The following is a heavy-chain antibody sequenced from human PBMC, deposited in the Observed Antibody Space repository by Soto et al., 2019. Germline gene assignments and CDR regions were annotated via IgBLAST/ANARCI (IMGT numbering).Heavy chain of an antibody. Sequence: PGGPLRLSCAASGFTFSTYWMHWVGQAPGKWLVWVSRINGDGSDTVYTDSVKGRFTISRDNSKKTLYLQMNSLRPEDTALYYCAKDEYYYSRSGYYIFDSWGQGTLVTVSS. CDR3: AKDEYYYSRSGYYIFDS. D-gene: IGHD3-22*01. CDR1: GFTFSTYW. J-gene: IGHJ4*02. CDR2: INGDGSDT. V-gene: IGHV3-74*01.